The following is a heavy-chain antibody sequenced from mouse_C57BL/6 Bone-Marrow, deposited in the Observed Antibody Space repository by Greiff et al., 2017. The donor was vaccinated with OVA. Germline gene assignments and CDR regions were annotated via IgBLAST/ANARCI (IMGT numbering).Heavy chain of an antibody. J-gene: IGHJ3*01. CDR1: GYAFSSSW. CDR2: IYPGDGDT. Sequence: QVQLQQSGPELVKPGASVKISCKASGYAFSSSWMNWVKQRPGKGLEWIGRIYPGDGDTNYNGKFKGKATLTADKSSSTAYMQLSSLTSEDSAVYFCARKDYSNPGFAYWGQGTLVTFSA. D-gene: IGHD2-5*01. CDR3: ARKDYSNPGFAY. V-gene: IGHV1-82*01.